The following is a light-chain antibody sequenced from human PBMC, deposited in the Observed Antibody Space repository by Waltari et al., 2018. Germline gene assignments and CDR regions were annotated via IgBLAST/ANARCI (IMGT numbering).Light chain of an antibody. J-gene: IGLJ2*01. Sequence: NFMLTQPHSVSESPGKTVTISCTRNSGDIVVDYVQWYHPPPGSAPTTVIYEDDQRPSGVPDRFSGSIDTSNSASLTISRLRTEDEADYYCQSYDNNIVLFGGGTKLTVL. V-gene: IGLV6-57*03. CDR3: QSYDNNIVL. CDR2: EDD. CDR1: SGDIVVDY.